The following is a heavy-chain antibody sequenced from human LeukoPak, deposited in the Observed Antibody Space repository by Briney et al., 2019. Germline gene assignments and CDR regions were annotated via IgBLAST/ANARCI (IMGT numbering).Heavy chain of an antibody. V-gene: IGHV4-34*01. CDR2: INHSGST. Sequence: SETLSLTCAVYGGSFSGYYWSWIRQPPGKGLEWIGEINHSGSTNYNPSLKSRVTISVDTSKNQFSLKLSSVTAADTAVYYCARDSHDSSGYYYNYFDYWGQGTLVTVSS. CDR3: ARDSHDSSGYYYNYFDY. CDR1: GGSFSGYY. D-gene: IGHD3-22*01. J-gene: IGHJ4*02.